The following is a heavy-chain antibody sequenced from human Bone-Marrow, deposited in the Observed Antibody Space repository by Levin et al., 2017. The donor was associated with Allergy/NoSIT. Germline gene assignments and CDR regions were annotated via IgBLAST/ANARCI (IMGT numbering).Heavy chain of an antibody. V-gene: IGHV4-59*01. CDR1: GGSISSYY. CDR3: ARVGNRAYSSGWSPYYYYYYYMDV. CDR2: IYYSGST. D-gene: IGHD6-19*01. Sequence: PSETLSLTCTVSGGSISSYYWSWIRQPPGKGLEWIGYIYYSGSTNYNPSLKSRVTISVDTSKNQFSLKLSSVTAADTAVYYCARVGNRAYSSGWSPYYYYYYYMDVWGKGTTVTVSS. J-gene: IGHJ6*03.